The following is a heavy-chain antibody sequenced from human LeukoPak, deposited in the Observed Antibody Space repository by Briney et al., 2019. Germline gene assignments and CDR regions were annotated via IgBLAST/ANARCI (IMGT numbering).Heavy chain of an antibody. Sequence: ASVNVSCKASGYTFTGYYMHWVRQAPGQGLEWTGRINPNSGGTNYAQKFQGRVTMTRDTSISTAYMELSRLRSDDTAVYYCARTPIRGQWLVGFDYWGQGTLVTVSS. CDR2: INPNSGGT. V-gene: IGHV1-2*06. J-gene: IGHJ4*02. CDR1: GYTFTGYY. CDR3: ARTPIRGQWLVGFDY. D-gene: IGHD6-19*01.